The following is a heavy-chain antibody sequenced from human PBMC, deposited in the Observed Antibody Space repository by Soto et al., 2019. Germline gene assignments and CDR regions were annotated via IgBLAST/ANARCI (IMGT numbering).Heavy chain of an antibody. V-gene: IGHV1-18*01. CDR1: GDTFTNFG. CDR2: IATYNTNR. D-gene: IGHD3-10*01. Sequence: HLVQSGPEVKKPGASVTVSCKTSGDTFTNFGLGWVRQAPGQGLEWMGWIATYNTNRNYAQKFQGRLTLTTNTSTSTAYMELKSLGYDETAVYYCARVLRGVVNWFDPWGQGTLVTVSS. J-gene: IGHJ5*02. CDR3: ARVLRGVVNWFDP.